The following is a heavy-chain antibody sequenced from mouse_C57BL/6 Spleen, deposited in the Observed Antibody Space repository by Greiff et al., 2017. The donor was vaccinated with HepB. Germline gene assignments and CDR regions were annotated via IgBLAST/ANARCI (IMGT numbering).Heavy chain of an antibody. D-gene: IGHD1-1*01. CDR1: GYTFTSCW. V-gene: IGHV1-52*01. Sequence: VQLQQPGAELVRPGSSVKLSCKASGYTFTSCWMHWVKQRPIQGLEWIGNIDPSDSETHYNQKFKDKATLTVDKSSSTAYMQLSSMTSEDSAVYYCARADYYGPWFFDVWGTGTTVTVSS. J-gene: IGHJ1*03. CDR2: IDPSDSET. CDR3: ARADYYGPWFFDV.